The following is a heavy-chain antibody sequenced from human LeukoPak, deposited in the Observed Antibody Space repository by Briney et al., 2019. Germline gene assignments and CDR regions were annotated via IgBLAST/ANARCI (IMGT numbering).Heavy chain of an antibody. V-gene: IGHV3-48*04. CDR1: GFIVSDYN. D-gene: IGHD3-22*01. CDR2: ISSSSSTI. CDR3: ARAPAHYYDSSDHYYVGESYFDY. Sequence: GGSLRLSCAASGFIVSDYNMNWVRQAPGKGLEWVSYISSSSSTIYYADSVKGRFTISRDNAKNSLYLQMNSLRAEDTAVYYCARAPAHYYDSSDHYYVGESYFDYWGQGTLVTVSS. J-gene: IGHJ4*02.